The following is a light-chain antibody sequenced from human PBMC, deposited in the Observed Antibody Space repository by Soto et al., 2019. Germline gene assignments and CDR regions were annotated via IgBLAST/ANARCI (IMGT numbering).Light chain of an antibody. Sequence: QSVLTQPASVSGSPGQSITISCTGTSSDVGGYNYVSWYQQHPGKAPKLMIYDVTNRPSGVSNRFSVSKSGSTASLTISGLQAEDEADYYCSSSRSTSTVVFGGGTTLTVL. V-gene: IGLV2-14*01. CDR2: DVT. CDR1: SSDVGGYNY. J-gene: IGLJ2*01. CDR3: SSSRSTSTVV.